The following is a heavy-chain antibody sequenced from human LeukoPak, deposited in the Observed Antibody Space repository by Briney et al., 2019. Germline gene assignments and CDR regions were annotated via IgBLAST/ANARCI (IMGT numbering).Heavy chain of an antibody. CDR1: GFTFSSYG. D-gene: IGHD3-22*01. Sequence: GGSLRLSCAASGFTFSSYGMHWVRQAPGKGLEWVAVIWYDGSNKYYADSVKGRFTISRDNSKNTLYLQMNSLRAEDTAVYYCARDQGGYYYDSSGPDYWGQGTPVTVSS. V-gene: IGHV3-33*01. CDR3: ARDQGGYYYDSSGPDY. CDR2: IWYDGSNK. J-gene: IGHJ4*02.